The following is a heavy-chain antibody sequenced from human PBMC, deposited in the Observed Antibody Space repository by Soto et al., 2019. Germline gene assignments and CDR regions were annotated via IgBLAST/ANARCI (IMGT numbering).Heavy chain of an antibody. CDR2: IYYSGST. CDR1: GGSISSYY. D-gene: IGHD3-22*01. V-gene: IGHV4-59*01. J-gene: IGHJ6*02. Sequence: SETLSLTCTVSGGSISSYYWSWIRQPPGKGLEWIGYIYYSGSTNYNPSLKSRVTISVDTSKNQFSLKLSSVTAADTAVYYCARGPYYYDSSGYYRRFEFYYYGMDLWGQGTTDTVSS. CDR3: ARGPYYYDSSGYYRRFEFYYYGMDL.